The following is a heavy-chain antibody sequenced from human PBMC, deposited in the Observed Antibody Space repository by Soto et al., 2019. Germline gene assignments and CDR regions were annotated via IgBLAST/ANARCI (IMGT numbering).Heavy chain of an antibody. D-gene: IGHD2-15*01. CDR1: GASVSSSSYD. CDR3: ARSGYCSGGSCSFNWFDP. V-gene: IGHV4-61*01. CDR2: IYYSGST. J-gene: IGHJ5*02. Sequence: QVQLQESGPGLVQPSETLSLTCTFSGASVSSSSYDWSWIRQPLGKGLEWIGDIYYSGSTNYSPSLKSRVTISIDTSKNQFSLKLSSVTAADSAVYYCARSGYCSGGSCSFNWFDPWGQGTLVTVSS.